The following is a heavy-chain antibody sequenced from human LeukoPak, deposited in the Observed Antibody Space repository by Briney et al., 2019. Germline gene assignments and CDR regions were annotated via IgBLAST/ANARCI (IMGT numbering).Heavy chain of an antibody. J-gene: IGHJ5*02. CDR2: ISGSGGRT. CDR3: AKDQMVTTYWFDP. V-gene: IGHV3-23*01. CDR1: GFTFSSYA. D-gene: IGHD4-17*01. Sequence: PGGSLRLSCAASGFTFSSYAMSWVRQAPGQGLEWVSAISGSGGRTYYADSVKGRFTISRDNSKNTLYLQMNSLRAEDTAVYYCAKDQMVTTYWFDPWGQGTLVTVSS.